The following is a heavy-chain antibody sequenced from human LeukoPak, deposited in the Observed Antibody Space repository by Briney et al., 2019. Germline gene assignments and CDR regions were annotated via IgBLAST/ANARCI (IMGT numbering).Heavy chain of an antibody. CDR3: ARGPYSYDSSGAFDI. V-gene: IGHV4-59*11. CDR1: GGSFSSHF. CDR2: IFYSGTT. Sequence: PSETLSLTGTVPGGSFSSHFWSWIRQPPGKGLEWIGYIFYSGTTKYNPSLRSRVTISADTSKNQFSLKLSSVTAADTAVYFCARGPYSYDSSGAFDIWGQGTMVTVSS. D-gene: IGHD3-22*01. J-gene: IGHJ3*02.